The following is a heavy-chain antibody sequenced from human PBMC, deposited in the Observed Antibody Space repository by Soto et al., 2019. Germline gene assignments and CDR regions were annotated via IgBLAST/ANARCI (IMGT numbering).Heavy chain of an antibody. CDR2: MYHSGST. J-gene: IGHJ4*02. Sequence: SETLSLTCTVSGGSISSDYWWTWVRQPPGKGLEWIAEMYHSGSTNYNPSLKSRVTISVDTSKNQLFLNLSSVTAADTAMYYCARHHVRGRTIAGAAEFWGQGTLVTAPQ. CDR1: GGSISSDYW. V-gene: IGHV4-4*02. CDR3: ARHHVRGRTIAGAAEF. D-gene: IGHD6-13*01.